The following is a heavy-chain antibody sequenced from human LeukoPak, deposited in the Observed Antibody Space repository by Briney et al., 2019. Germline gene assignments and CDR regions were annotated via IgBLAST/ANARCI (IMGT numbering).Heavy chain of an antibody. Sequence: HPGGSLRLSCAASGFTFSSYGMHWVRQAPGKGLEWVAFIRYDGSNKYYADSVKGRFTISRDNSKNTLYLQMNSLRAEDTAVYYCAKIGYSYGAAFDYWGQGTLVTVSS. CDR2: IRYDGSNK. V-gene: IGHV3-30*02. J-gene: IGHJ4*02. D-gene: IGHD5-18*01. CDR3: AKIGYSYGAAFDY. CDR1: GFTFSSYG.